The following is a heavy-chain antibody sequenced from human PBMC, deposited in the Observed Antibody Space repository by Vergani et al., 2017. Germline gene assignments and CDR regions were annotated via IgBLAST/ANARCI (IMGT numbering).Heavy chain of an antibody. CDR3: ARGRGWFDP. CDR1: GGSISSYY. CDR2: IYYSGST. V-gene: IGHV4-59*01. J-gene: IGHJ5*02. Sequence: QVQLQESGPGLVKPSETLSLTCTVSGGSISSYYWSWIRQPPGKGLEWIGYIYYSGSTNYNPSLKSQVTISVDTSKNQFSLKLSSVTAADTAVYYCARGRGWFDPWGQGTLVTVSS.